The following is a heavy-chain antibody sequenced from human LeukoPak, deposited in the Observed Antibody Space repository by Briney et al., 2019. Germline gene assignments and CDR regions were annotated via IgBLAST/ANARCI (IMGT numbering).Heavy chain of an antibody. Sequence: GGSLRLSCATSGFTFGTYGMHWVRQAPGKGLEWVAFIQYDGSNKYYADSVKGRFTISRDTSKNTLDLQMNSLRAEDTAVYYCAKDRKVGQELGYYYYYMDVWGKGTTVTVSS. D-gene: IGHD7-27*01. CDR2: IQYDGSNK. V-gene: IGHV3-30*02. J-gene: IGHJ6*03. CDR3: AKDRKVGQELGYYYYYMDV. CDR1: GFTFGTYG.